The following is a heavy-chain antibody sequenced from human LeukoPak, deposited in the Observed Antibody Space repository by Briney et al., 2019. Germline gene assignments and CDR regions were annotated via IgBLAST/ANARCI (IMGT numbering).Heavy chain of an antibody. V-gene: IGHV4-34*01. Sequence: SETLSLTCAVYGGSFSGYYWSWIRQPPGKGLEWIGEINHSGSTNYNPSLKSRVTISVDTSKNQFSLKLSSVTAADTAVYYCARDLLITMVRGDDNWFDPWGQGTLVTVSS. D-gene: IGHD3-10*01. J-gene: IGHJ5*02. CDR1: GGSFSGYY. CDR3: ARDLLITMVRGDDNWFDP. CDR2: INHSGST.